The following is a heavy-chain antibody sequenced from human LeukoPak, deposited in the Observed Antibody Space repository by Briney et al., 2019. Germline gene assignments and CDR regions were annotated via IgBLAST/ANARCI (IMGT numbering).Heavy chain of an antibody. CDR3: ARDIIYGDAFDI. D-gene: IGHD4-17*01. CDR1: GFTFNTYS. CDR2: ISSSSKYI. V-gene: IGHV3-21*01. J-gene: IGHJ3*02. Sequence: GGSLRLXCAASGFTFNTYSMNWVRQAPGKGLEWVSSISSSSKYIYYADSVKGRFTISRDNAKNSLYLQMNSLRAEDTAVYYCARDIIYGDAFDIWGQGTMVTVSS.